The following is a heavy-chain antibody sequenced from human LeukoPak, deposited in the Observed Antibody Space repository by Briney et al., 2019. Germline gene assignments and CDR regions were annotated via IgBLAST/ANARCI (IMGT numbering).Heavy chain of an antibody. CDR1: GYTFTGYY. CDR3: ARDLSSSNPTYYDFWSGYVSENYYYYYYMDV. D-gene: IGHD3-3*01. J-gene: IGHJ6*03. V-gene: IGHV1-2*02. Sequence: ASVKVSCKASGYTFTGYYMHWVRQAPGQGLEWMGWINPNSGGTNYAQKFQGRVTMTRDTSISTAYMELSRLRCDDTAVYYCARDLSSSNPTYYDFWSGYVSENYYYYYYMDVWGKGTTVTVSS. CDR2: INPNSGGT.